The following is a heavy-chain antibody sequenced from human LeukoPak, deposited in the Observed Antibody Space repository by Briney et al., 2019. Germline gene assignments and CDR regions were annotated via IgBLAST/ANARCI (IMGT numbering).Heavy chain of an antibody. CDR3: AREGTTGGYYDY. J-gene: IGHJ4*02. CDR1: GYSFTSYW. V-gene: IGHV5-51*01. CDR2: IYPGDSDT. D-gene: IGHD1-7*01. Sequence: GESLKISCKGSGYSFTSYWIGWVRQMPGKGLEWMGIIYPGDSDTRYSPSLQGQVTISVDKSITTAYVQWSSLKASDSAMYYCAREGTTGGYYDYWGQGTLVTVSS.